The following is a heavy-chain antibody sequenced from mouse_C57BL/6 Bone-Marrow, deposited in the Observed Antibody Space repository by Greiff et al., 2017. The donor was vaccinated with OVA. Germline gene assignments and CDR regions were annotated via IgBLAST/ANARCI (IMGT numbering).Heavy chain of an antibody. CDR3: TTLFIITVVKLDY. J-gene: IGHJ2*01. Sequence: EVQLQESGAELVRPGASVKLSCTASGFNIKDDYMHWVKQRPEQGLEWIGWIDPENGDTEYASKFQGKATITADKSSNTAYLQLSSLTSEDTAVYYCTTLFIITVVKLDYWGQGTTLTVSS. CDR1: GFNIKDDY. CDR2: IDPENGDT. V-gene: IGHV14-4*01. D-gene: IGHD1-1*01.